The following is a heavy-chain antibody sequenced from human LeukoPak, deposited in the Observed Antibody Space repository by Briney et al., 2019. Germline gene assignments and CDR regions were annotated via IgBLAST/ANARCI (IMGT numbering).Heavy chain of an antibody. CDR2: ISGGCDTI. D-gene: IGHD3-10*01. Sequence: PGGSLRLSCAASGFTFSSYERNWLRQAPGGGLDGISFISGGCDTISDADSVKGRLTISRYNAKNSLYLQMNSLRDEDTAVYYCAREGTMVRGPYYYYGMDVWGQGTTVTVSS. V-gene: IGHV3-48*02. J-gene: IGHJ6*02. CDR1: GFTFSSYE. CDR3: AREGTMVRGPYYYYGMDV.